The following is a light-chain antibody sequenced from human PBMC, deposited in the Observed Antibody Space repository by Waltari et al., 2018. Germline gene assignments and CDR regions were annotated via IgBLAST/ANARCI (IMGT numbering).Light chain of an antibody. V-gene: IGKV3-15*01. J-gene: IGKJ1*01. CDR3: QERGRT. CDR2: GAS. CDR1: QSLSSN. Sequence: IVMTQSPATLSVSPGEGATLPCKARQSLSSNLAWYQQKPGQLPRLLIYGASTRATGIPARFSGSVSGTEFTLTISSLQAEDFAVYYCQERGRTFGQGTKVEIK.